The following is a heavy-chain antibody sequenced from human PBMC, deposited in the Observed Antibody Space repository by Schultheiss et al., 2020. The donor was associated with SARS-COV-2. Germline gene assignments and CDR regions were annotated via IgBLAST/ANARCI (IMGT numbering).Heavy chain of an antibody. J-gene: IGHJ5*02. CDR3: ARSGPAFEGFDP. CDR2: IYYSGST. CDR1: GGSISSGGYY. D-gene: IGHD1-1*01. Sequence: SETLSLTCTVSGGSISSGGYYWSWIRQPPGKGLEWIGYIYYSGSTNYNPSLKSRVTISVDTSKNQFSLKLSSVTAADTAVYYCARSGPAFEGFDPWGQGTLVTVSS. V-gene: IGHV4-61*08.